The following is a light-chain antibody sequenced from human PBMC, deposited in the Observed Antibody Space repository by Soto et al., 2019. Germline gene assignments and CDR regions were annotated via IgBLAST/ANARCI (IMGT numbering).Light chain of an antibody. CDR3: ATWDASLPGEV. CDR1: SSNIGNNY. CDR2: DNN. V-gene: IGLV1-51*01. J-gene: IGLJ2*01. Sequence: QSVLTQSPSVSAAPGQKVTISCSGSSSNIGNNYVSWYQHLPGTAPKLLIYDNNKRPAGIPDRFSGSKSGTSGTLDITGLQTGDEGDYYCATWDASLPGEVFGAGTKVTVL.